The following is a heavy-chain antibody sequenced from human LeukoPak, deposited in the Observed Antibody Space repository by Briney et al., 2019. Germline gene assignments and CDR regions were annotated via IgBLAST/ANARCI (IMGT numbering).Heavy chain of an antibody. CDR3: ARDFDQREGAKVNAFDI. V-gene: IGHV1-18*01. CDR2: ISAYNGNT. CDR1: GYTFTSYG. Sequence: ASVKVSCKASGYTFTSYGISWVRQAPGQGLEWMGLISAYNGNTNYAQKLQGRVTMTTDTSTSTANMELRSLRSDDTAVYYCARDFDQREGAKVNAFDIWGQGTMVTVSS. J-gene: IGHJ3*02. D-gene: IGHD1-26*01.